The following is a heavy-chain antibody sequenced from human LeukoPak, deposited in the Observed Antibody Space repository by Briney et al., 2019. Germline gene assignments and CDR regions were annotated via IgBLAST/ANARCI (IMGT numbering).Heavy chain of an antibody. D-gene: IGHD5/OR15-5a*01. CDR2: LHSSGDT. CDR3: ARGKVYYYYDY. CDR1: GFNVRSNY. Sequence: GGSLRLSCAVSGFNVRSNYMSRVRQAPGKGLEWVSVLHSSGDTYYADSVKGRFTISRDNSENTLYLQMNSLRAEDTAIYYCARGKVYYYYDYWGQGTLVTVSS. J-gene: IGHJ4*02. V-gene: IGHV3-53*01.